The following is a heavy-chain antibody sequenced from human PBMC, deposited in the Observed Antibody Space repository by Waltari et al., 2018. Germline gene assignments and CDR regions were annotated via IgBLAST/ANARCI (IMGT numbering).Heavy chain of an antibody. D-gene: IGHD2-21*02. V-gene: IGHV3-23*01. Sequence: EVQLLETGEGLVQPARSRQIPHATPGFTFSTNGMSWVRQAPGKGPEWVSAISGGSDYIYYADSVRGRFTISRDNSKNTLYLQMSSLKAEDTAVYYCAKGGVVTAWDEYWGQGTLVTVSS. CDR1: GFTFSTNG. J-gene: IGHJ4*02. CDR3: AKGGVVTAWDEY. CDR2: ISGGSDYI.